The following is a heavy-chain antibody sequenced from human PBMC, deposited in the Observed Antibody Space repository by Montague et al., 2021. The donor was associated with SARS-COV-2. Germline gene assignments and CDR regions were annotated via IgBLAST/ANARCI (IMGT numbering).Heavy chain of an antibody. CDR2: ISYSGST. CDR1: GGSISSTSYY. J-gene: IGHJ3*02. V-gene: IGHV4-39*01. CDR3: ARHITGSGNAFDI. D-gene: IGHD3-10*01. Sequence: SETLSLTCTVSGGSISSTSYYWGGIRQPPGKGLEWIGSISYSGSTYYKSSLKSRVTISVDTSKNQFSLRLSSVTAADTAVYYCARHITGSGNAFDIWGQGTMVTVSS.